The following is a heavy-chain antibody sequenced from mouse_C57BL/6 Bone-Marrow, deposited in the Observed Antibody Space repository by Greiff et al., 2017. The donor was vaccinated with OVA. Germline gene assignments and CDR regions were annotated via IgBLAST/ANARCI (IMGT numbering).Heavy chain of an antibody. V-gene: IGHV1-15*01. Sequence: QVQLQQSGAELVRPGASVTLSCKASGYTFTDYEMHWVKQTPVHGLEWIGAIDPETGGTAYNQTFKGKAILTADKSSSTAYMELRSLTSEDSAVYYCTRVPSSNWDFEVWGTGTTVTVSS. CDR2: IDPETGGT. CDR1: GYTFTDYE. D-gene: IGHD2-10*02. J-gene: IGHJ1*03. CDR3: TRVPSSNWDFEV.